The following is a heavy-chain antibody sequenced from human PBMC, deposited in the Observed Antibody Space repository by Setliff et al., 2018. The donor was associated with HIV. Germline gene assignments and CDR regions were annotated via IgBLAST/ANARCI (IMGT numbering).Heavy chain of an antibody. CDR2: INPNNGGT. CDR3: VRPRVFDSFDV. J-gene: IGHJ3*01. V-gene: IGHV1-2*06. Sequence: ASVKVSCKALGFLVTGYNVHWVRQAPGHGPEWLGRINPNNGGTNYAQKFQGRVTMSLDTSTSTVYLELKASTSDDTAVYYCVRPRVFDSFDVWGPGTMGTVS. CDR1: GFLVTGYN.